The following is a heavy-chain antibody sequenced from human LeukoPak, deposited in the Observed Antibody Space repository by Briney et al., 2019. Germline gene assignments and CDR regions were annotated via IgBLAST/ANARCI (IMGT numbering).Heavy chain of an antibody. Sequence: GGVLRLSRAAPGFTLSSFNMNWVRLSPGQGLEGGAFISFEGSNKDYADSVKGRFTISRDNSKSTLYLQMNSLRVEDTAVYFCARVEAFLGYSYGPLDYWGQGTLVSVSS. CDR2: ISFEGSNK. CDR1: GFTLSSFN. CDR3: ARVEAFLGYSYGPLDY. D-gene: IGHD5-18*01. J-gene: IGHJ4*02. V-gene: IGHV3-30*03.